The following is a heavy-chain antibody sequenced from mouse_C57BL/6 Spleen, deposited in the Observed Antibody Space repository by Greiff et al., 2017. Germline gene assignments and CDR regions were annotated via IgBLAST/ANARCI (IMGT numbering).Heavy chain of an antibody. V-gene: IGHV3-6*01. D-gene: IGHD1-1*02. Sequence: VQLQQSGPGLVKPSQSLSLTCSVTGYSITSGYYWNWIRQFPGNKLEWMGYISYDGSNNYNPSLKNRISITRDTSKNQFFLKLNSVTTEDTATYYCARDPGGLYAMDYWGQGTSVTVSS. CDR3: ARDPGGLYAMDY. J-gene: IGHJ4*01. CDR2: ISYDGSN. CDR1: GYSITSGYY.